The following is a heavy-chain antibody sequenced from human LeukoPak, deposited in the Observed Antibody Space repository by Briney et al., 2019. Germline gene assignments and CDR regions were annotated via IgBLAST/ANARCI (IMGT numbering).Heavy chain of an antibody. V-gene: IGHV4-39*01. D-gene: IGHD3-22*01. CDR3: ARLGYDTAQYFQH. J-gene: IGHJ1*01. CDR1: GGSISSSSYY. CDR2: IYYSGST. Sequence: SETLSLTCTVSGGSISSSSYYWGWIRQPPGKGLEWIGSIYYSGSTYYNPSLKSRVTISVDTSKNQFSLKLSSVTAADTAVYYCARLGYDTAQYFQHWGQGTLVTVSS.